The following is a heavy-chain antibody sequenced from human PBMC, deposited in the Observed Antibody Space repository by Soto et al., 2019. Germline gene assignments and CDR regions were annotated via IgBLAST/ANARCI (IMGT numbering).Heavy chain of an antibody. D-gene: IGHD6-19*01. CDR1: GFTFTSYG. CDR2: ISYDGFNR. V-gene: IGHV3-30*03. J-gene: IGHJ5*02. Sequence: QVQLVESGGGVVQPGRSLRLSCAASGFTFTSYGMHWVRQAPGKGLEWVAVISYDGFNRYYGDSVKGRFTISRDDSKNTLYLQLNSLRPEDTAVYYCAMDARIAVGKGALCNWFDPWGQGTLVTVSS. CDR3: AMDARIAVGKGALCNWFDP.